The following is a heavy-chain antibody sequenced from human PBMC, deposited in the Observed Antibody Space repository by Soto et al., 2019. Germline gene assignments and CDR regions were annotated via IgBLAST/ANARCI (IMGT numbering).Heavy chain of an antibody. J-gene: IGHJ4*02. D-gene: IGHD3-3*02. Sequence: EVQLLESGGALVQPGGSLRLSCVVSGVTIRAYAMSWVRRAPGKGLEWVSAITGSGDRTYHAASVMGRFTISRDNSRNTVYLQRNRLSAEDTAVDCGGLGISYYWDYWGQGTLVTVSP. CDR3: GLGISYYWDY. V-gene: IGHV3-23*01. CDR2: ITGSGDRT. CDR1: GVTIRAYA.